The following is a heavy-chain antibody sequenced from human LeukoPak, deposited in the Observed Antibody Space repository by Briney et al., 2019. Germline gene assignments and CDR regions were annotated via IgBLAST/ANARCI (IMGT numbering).Heavy chain of an antibody. J-gene: IGHJ3*02. CDR1: GYTFTNYW. D-gene: IGHD2-2*01. CDR3: ARRRYCSSTSCYAGAFDI. Sequence: GESLKISXKGSGYTFTNYWIAWVRQMPGKGLEWRGIIYPGDSDTRYSPSFQGQVTISVDKSISTAYLQWSSLKASDTAMYYCARRRYCSSTSCYAGAFDIWGQGTMVTVSS. V-gene: IGHV5-51*01. CDR2: IYPGDSDT.